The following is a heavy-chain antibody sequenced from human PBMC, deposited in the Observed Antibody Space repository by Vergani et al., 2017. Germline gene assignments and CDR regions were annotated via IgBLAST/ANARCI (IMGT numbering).Heavy chain of an antibody. CDR1: GFTFGDYA. Sequence: EVQLVESGGGLVQPGRSLRLSCTASGFTFGDYAMSWFRQAPGKGVEWVGFIRSKAYGGTTEYAASVNGRFTISRDDSKSIAYLQMNSLKTEDTAVYYCTREVGAPEMATTPPGDYWGQGTLVTVSS. CDR2: IRSKAYGGTT. D-gene: IGHD5-24*01. CDR3: TREVGAPEMATTPPGDY. J-gene: IGHJ4*02. V-gene: IGHV3-49*03.